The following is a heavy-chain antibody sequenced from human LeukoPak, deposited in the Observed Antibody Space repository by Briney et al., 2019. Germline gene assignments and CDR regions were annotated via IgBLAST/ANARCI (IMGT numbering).Heavy chain of an antibody. CDR2: IYYSGST. CDR1: GGSISSYY. D-gene: IGHD3-22*01. Sequence: SETLSLTCTVSGGSISSYYWSWIRQPPGKGLEWIGYIYYSGSTNYNPSLKSRVTISVDTSKNQFSLRLSSVTAADTAVYYCARVTGYMIEDYFDYWGQGTLVTVCS. J-gene: IGHJ4*02. CDR3: ARVTGYMIEDYFDY. V-gene: IGHV4-59*01.